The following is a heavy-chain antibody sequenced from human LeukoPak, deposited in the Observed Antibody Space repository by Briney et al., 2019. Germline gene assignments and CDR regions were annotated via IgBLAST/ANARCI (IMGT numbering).Heavy chain of an antibody. CDR2: ISGSGGST. Sequence: GGSLRLSCAASGFTFSSYAMSWVRQASGKGLEWVSAISGSGGSTYYADSVKGRFTISRDNSKNTLYLQMNSLRAEDTAVYYCAASPVYAMVWFDPWGQGTLVTVSS. CDR3: AASPVYAMVWFDP. J-gene: IGHJ5*02. V-gene: IGHV3-23*01. CDR1: GFTFSSYA. D-gene: IGHD2-8*01.